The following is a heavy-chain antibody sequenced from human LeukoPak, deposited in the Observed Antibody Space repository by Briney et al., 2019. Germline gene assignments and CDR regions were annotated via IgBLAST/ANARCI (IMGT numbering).Heavy chain of an antibody. Sequence: SETLSLTCTVSGGSINNYYWSWIRQPPGKGPEWIGYIYYSGSTNYNPSLKSRVTISVDTSKNQFSLKLSSVTAADTAVYYCARVMGYCSGGSCRPTLFQHWGQGTLVTVSS. D-gene: IGHD2-15*01. J-gene: IGHJ1*01. V-gene: IGHV4-59*01. CDR3: ARVMGYCSGGSCRPTLFQH. CDR1: GGSINNYY. CDR2: IYYSGST.